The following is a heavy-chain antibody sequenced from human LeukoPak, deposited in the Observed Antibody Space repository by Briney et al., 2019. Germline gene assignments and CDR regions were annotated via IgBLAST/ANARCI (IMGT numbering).Heavy chain of an antibody. D-gene: IGHD4-17*01. CDR2: IHPYNGNR. J-gene: IGHJ5*02. Sequence: ASVKVSCKASGYTFSSYGISWVRQAPGQGLEWMGWIHPYNGNRKYAQSFQARHTMTTDTSTSTAFMDLRRLTSDDTAVYFCARDYGDYPWFDPWAREPRSPSSQ. CDR3: ARDYGDYPWFDP. CDR1: GYTFSSYG. V-gene: IGHV1-18*01.